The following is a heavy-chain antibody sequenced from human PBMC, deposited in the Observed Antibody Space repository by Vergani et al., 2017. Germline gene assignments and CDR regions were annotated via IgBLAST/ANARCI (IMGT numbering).Heavy chain of an antibody. Sequence: EVQLVESGGGLVQPGGSLRLSCAASGFTFSSYSMNWVRQAPGKGLEWVSYISSSSSTIYYADSVKGRFTISRDNAKNSLYLQMNSLRAEDTAVYYCARASGSYLRYFDYWGQGTLVTVSS. V-gene: IGHV3-48*01. CDR3: ARASGSYLRYFDY. CDR2: ISSSSSTI. D-gene: IGHD1-26*01. CDR1: GFTFSSYS. J-gene: IGHJ4*02.